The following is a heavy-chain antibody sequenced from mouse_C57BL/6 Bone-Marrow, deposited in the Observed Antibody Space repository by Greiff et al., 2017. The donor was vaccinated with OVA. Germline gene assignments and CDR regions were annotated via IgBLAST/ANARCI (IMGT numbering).Heavy chain of an antibody. CDR2: IDPSDSYT. CDR1: GYTFTSYW. CDR3: ATYYGNPYFDV. D-gene: IGHD2-10*01. V-gene: IGHV1-69*01. J-gene: IGHJ1*03. Sequence: QVQLQQPGAELVMPGASVKLSCKASGYTFTSYWMHWVKQRPGQGLEWIGEIDPSDSYTNYNQKFKGKSTLTVDKSSSTAYMQLSSLTSEDSAVYYCATYYGNPYFDVWGTGTTVTVSS.